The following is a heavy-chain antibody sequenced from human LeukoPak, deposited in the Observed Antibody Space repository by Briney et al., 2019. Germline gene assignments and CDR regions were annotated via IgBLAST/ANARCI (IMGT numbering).Heavy chain of an antibody. CDR1: GLLFSSYS. J-gene: IGHJ4*02. D-gene: IGHD6-19*01. V-gene: IGHV3-21*01. CDR2: INSGSGSYI. CDR3: ARKGSGWQFDY. Sequence: GGSLRLSCAASGLLFSSYSMHWVRQAPGKGLEWVSSINSGSGSYIYYTDTVKGRFTISRDNAKNSLYLKINTLGAEDTAVYYCARKGSGWQFDYWGQGSLVTVSS.